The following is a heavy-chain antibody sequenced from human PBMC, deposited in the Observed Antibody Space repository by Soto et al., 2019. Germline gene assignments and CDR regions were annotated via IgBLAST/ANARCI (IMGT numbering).Heavy chain of an antibody. J-gene: IGHJ4*02. V-gene: IGHV4-38-2*01. CDR3: ASRGNSGYFDY. CDR2: IYHSGST. Sequence: SETLSLTCAVSGYSISSGYYWGWIRQPPGKGLEWIGSIYHSGSTYYNPSLKSRVTISVDTSKNQFSLKLSSVTAADAAVYYCASRGNSGYFDYWGQGTLVTVSS. CDR1: GYSISSGYY. D-gene: IGHD2-21*02.